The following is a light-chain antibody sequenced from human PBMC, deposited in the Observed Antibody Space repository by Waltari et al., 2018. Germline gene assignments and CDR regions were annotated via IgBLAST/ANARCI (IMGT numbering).Light chain of an antibody. Sequence: QSVLTQPPSASGTPGQRVTISCSGSSSNIGSNLVNWYQQFPGKAPKLLIYRSDRRPSGVPGRFSGSKSGTSACLAINGLQSEDEAAYYCAAWDDSLHGHWVFGGGTKVTVL. V-gene: IGLV1-44*01. CDR2: RSD. CDR1: SSNIGSNL. J-gene: IGLJ3*02. CDR3: AAWDDSLHGHWV.